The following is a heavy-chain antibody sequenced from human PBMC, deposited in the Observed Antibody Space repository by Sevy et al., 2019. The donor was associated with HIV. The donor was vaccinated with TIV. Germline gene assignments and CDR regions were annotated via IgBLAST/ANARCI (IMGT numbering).Heavy chain of an antibody. Sequence: GGSLRLSCAASGFTFSSYWMSWVRQAPGKGLEWVANIKQDGSEKYYVDSVKGRFTISRDNAKNSLYLQMNSLRAEDTAVYYCARDARYCSSTSCYSLGAFDIWDQGTMVTVSS. V-gene: IGHV3-7*03. CDR1: GFTFSSYW. CDR3: ARDARYCSSTSCYSLGAFDI. D-gene: IGHD2-2*01. CDR2: IKQDGSEK. J-gene: IGHJ3*02.